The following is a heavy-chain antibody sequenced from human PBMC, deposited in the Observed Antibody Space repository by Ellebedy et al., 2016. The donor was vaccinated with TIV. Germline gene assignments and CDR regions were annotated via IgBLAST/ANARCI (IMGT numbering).Heavy chain of an antibody. V-gene: IGHV3-30*03. CDR3: AREGSPLAAAGLS. CDR1: GFTFNTST. J-gene: IGHJ5*02. D-gene: IGHD6-13*01. CDR2: ISYDGSIE. Sequence: GESLKISCAASGFTFNTSTMAWVRQAPGKGLEWVAVISYDGSIEYYADSVKGRFTISRDNSKNTLYLQMNSLRADDTAVYYCAREGSPLAAAGLSWGQGTLVTVSS.